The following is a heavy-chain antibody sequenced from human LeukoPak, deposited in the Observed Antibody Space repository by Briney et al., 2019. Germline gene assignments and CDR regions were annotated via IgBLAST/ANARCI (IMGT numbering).Heavy chain of an antibody. CDR1: GGSISSYY. D-gene: IGHD1-26*01. CDR3: ASSLIVGATAIDY. CDR2: IYYSGST. J-gene: IGHJ4*02. V-gene: IGHV4-59*08. Sequence: NPSETLSLTCTVSGGSISSYYWSWIRQPPGKGLEWIGYIYYSGSTNYNPSLKSRVTISVDTSKNQFSLKLSSVTAADTAMYYRASSLIVGATAIDYWGQGTLVTVSS.